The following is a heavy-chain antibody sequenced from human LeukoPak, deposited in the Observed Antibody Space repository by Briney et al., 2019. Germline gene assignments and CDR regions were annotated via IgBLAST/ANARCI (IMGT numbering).Heavy chain of an antibody. D-gene: IGHD5-24*01. CDR2: IDTDGKTT. CDR3: VRDKDGYNF. CDR1: GFTFNSYV. Sequence: GGSLRLCCAAAGFTFNSYVMHWVRQAPAKGLVWVARIDTDGKTTTYADSVKGRFTISRDNAKNMLYVQMNSLRAEDTAVYYCVRDKDGYNFWGQGTLVSVSS. J-gene: IGHJ4*02. V-gene: IGHV3-74*01.